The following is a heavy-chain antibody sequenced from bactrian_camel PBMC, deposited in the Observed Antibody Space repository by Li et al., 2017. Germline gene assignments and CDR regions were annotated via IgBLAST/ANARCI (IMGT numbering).Heavy chain of an antibody. CDR1: GYSDRGYC. CDR2: IGIDGTT. CDR3: AADVSLSCGTDYDVPGWY. D-gene: IGHD2*01. Sequence: VQLVESGGGSVQVGGSLRLSCEVSGYSDRGYCMAWFRQSPHTSWLERERVARIGIDGTTTYADSVKGRFTISRDNAKKSLSLQMTSLKPEDSAMYYCAADVSLSCGTDYDVPGWYWGQGTQVTVS. V-gene: IGHV3S9*01. J-gene: IGHJ4*01.